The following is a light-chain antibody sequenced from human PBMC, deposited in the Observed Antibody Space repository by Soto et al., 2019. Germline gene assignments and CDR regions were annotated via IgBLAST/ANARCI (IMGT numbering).Light chain of an antibody. CDR3: CSYAGSSTYV. J-gene: IGLJ1*01. V-gene: IGLV2-23*01. CDR2: EGS. CDR1: SSDVGSYNL. Sequence: QCALTQPASVSGSPGQSITISCTGTSSDVGSYNLVSWYQQHPGKAPKLMICEGSKRPSGVSNRFSGSKSGNTASLTISGLQAEDEADYYCCSYAGSSTYVFGTGTKVTVL.